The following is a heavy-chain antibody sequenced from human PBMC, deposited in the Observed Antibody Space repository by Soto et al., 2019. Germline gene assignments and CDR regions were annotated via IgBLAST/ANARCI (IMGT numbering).Heavy chain of an antibody. D-gene: IGHD5-18*01. J-gene: IGHJ6*02. V-gene: IGHV3-23*01. Sequence: EVQLLESGGGLVQPGGSLRLSCAASGFTFSSYAMSWVRQAPGKGLEWVSAISGSGGSTYYADSVKGRFTISRDNSKNTLYLQMNSLRAEDTAVYYCAKGGGDFVTAMVGRRYYYYYGMDVWGQGTTVTVSS. CDR3: AKGGGDFVTAMVGRRYYYYYGMDV. CDR1: GFTFSSYA. CDR2: ISGSGGST.